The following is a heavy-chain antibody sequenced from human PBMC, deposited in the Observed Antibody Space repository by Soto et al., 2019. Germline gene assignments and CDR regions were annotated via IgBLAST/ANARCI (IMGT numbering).Heavy chain of an antibody. CDR2: TSADNGNT. CDR1: NYTFTSNG. J-gene: IGHJ4*02. CDR3: ARENVGGWNDY. D-gene: IGHD6-19*01. Sequence: QVQLVQSGAEVKKPGASVKVSCKASNYTFTSNGISWVRQAPGQGFEWMGWTSADNGNTNYAQNLQGRVTMTTDTSTSTAYMELRSLRSDDTAVYYCARENVGGWNDYWGQGTLVTFSS. V-gene: IGHV1-18*01.